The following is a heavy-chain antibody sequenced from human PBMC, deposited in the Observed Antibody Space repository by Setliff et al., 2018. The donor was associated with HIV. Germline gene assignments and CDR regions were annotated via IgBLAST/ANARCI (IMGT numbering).Heavy chain of an antibody. CDR3: ARDAGHIVVAVAAYYYYMDV. V-gene: IGHV1-2*02. CDR1: GYTFTDYY. J-gene: IGHJ6*03. CDR2: INPNSGGT. D-gene: IGHD2-15*01. Sequence: ASVKVSCKASGYTFTDYYMHWVRQAPGQGLEWMGWINPNSGGTNYAQKFQGRVTMTRDTSISTAYMELSRLRSDDTAVYYCARDAGHIVVAVAAYYYYMDVWGTGTTVTVSS.